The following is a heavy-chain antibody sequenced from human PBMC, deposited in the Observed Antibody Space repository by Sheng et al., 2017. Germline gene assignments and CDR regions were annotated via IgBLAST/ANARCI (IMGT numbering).Heavy chain of an antibody. J-gene: IGHJ4*02. Sequence: QLQLQESGPGLVKPSETLSLTCTVSGGSISSSSYYWGWIRQPPGKGLEWIGSIYYSGSTYYNPSLKSRVTISVDTSKNQFSLKLSSVTAADTAVYYCARQVGAAPEYYFDYWAREPWSPSPQ. CDR3: ARQVGAAPEYYFDY. CDR2: IYYSGST. CDR1: GGSISSSSYY. V-gene: IGHV4-39*07. D-gene: IGHD1-26*01.